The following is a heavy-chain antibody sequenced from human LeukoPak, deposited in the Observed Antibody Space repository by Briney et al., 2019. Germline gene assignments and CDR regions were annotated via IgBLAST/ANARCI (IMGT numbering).Heavy chain of an antibody. CDR2: MNPNSGGT. V-gene: IGHV1-2*02. CDR1: GYTFTSYD. CDR3: ARSEGVGAPQYYFDY. D-gene: IGHD1-26*01. Sequence: ASVKVSCKASGYTFTSYDINWVRQATGQGLEWMGWMNPNSGGTNYAQKFQGRVTMTRDTSISTAYMELSRLRSDDTAVYYCARSEGVGAPQYYFDYWGQGTLVTVSS. J-gene: IGHJ4*02.